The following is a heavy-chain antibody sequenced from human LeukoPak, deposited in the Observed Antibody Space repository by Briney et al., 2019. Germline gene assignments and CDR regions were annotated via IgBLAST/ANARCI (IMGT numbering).Heavy chain of an antibody. CDR1: GFTFSDYY. Sequence: GGSLRLSCAASGFTFSDYYMSWIRQAPGKGLEWVSYISSGGSTIYYADSVKGRFTISRDNAKNSLYLQMNSLRAEDTAVYYCARCCGYGGYNAFGIWGQGTMVTVSS. CDR3: ARCCGYGGYNAFGI. J-gene: IGHJ3*02. D-gene: IGHD1-14*01. CDR2: ISSGGSTI. V-gene: IGHV3-11*01.